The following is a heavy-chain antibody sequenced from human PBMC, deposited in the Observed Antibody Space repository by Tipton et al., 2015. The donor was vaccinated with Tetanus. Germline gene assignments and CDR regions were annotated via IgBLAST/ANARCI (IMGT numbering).Heavy chain of an antibody. J-gene: IGHJ4*02. CDR3: ARAHCTDGVCNFDF. CDR1: GYIFTNYW. D-gene: IGHD2-8*01. CDR2: IYPGDSDT. V-gene: IGHV5-51*01. Sequence: VQLVQSGGEVKKPGESLKISCKGSGYIFTNYWIGWVRQKPGKGLEWMGIIYPGDSDTRYSPSVQDQVTISVDKSISTAYLQWSSLKASDTSMFYCARAHCTDGVCNFDFWGQGALVTVAS.